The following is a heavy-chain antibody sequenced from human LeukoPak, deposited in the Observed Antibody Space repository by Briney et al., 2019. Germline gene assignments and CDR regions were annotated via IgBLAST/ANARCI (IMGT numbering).Heavy chain of an antibody. D-gene: IGHD6-19*01. J-gene: IGHJ3*02. CDR3: AKGRQQWLVLAFDI. CDR2: ISGSGGST. CDR1: GFTVSSNY. Sequence: GGSLRLSCAASGFTVSSNYMSWVRQAPGKGLEWVSAISGSGGSTYYADSVKGRFTISRDNSKNTLYLQMNSLRAEDTAVYYCAKGRQQWLVLAFDIWGQGTMVTVSS. V-gene: IGHV3-23*01.